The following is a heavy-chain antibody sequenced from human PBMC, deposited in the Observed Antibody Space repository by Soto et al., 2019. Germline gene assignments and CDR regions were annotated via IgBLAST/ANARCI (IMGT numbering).Heavy chain of an antibody. Sequence: GGSLRLSCAASGFTFSSYAMSWVRQAPGKGLEWVSAISGSGGSTYYADSVKGRFTISRDNSKNTLYLQMNSLRAEDTAIYYCAKSSIAAAGPLYGMDVWGQGTTVTLSS. CDR1: GFTFSSYA. D-gene: IGHD6-25*01. CDR3: AKSSIAAAGPLYGMDV. V-gene: IGHV3-23*01. J-gene: IGHJ6*02. CDR2: ISGSGGST.